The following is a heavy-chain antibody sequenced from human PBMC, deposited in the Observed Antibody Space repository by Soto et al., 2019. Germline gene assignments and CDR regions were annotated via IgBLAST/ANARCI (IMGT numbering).Heavy chain of an antibody. J-gene: IGHJ4*02. V-gene: IGHV3-72*01. CDR1: GFTFSDHY. CDR2: TRNKANSYIT. Sequence: GGSLRLSCAASGFTFSDHYMDWVRQTPGKGLEWVGRTRNKANSYITGYAASVNGRFTISRDDSKNSVYLQLNSLKTEDTAVNYCPREKGSSLVNFDCGGQGTLVTVSS. D-gene: IGHD6-13*01. CDR3: PREKGSSLVNFDC.